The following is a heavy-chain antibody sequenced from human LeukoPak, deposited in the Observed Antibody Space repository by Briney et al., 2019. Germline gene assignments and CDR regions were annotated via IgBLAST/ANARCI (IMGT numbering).Heavy chain of an antibody. V-gene: IGHV3-23*01. CDR2: ISPGGEIT. J-gene: IGHJ6*03. CDR1: GFTFDDYG. CDR3: AKDRGWRYCSSTSCQGVYYYYMDV. D-gene: IGHD2-2*01. Sequence: PGGSLRLSCAASGFTFDDYGMSWVRQAPGKGLEWVSGISPGGEITYYADSVKGRFTISRDNSKNTLYLQMNSLRAEDTAVYYCAKDRGWRYCSSTSCQGVYYYYMDVWGKGTTVTISS.